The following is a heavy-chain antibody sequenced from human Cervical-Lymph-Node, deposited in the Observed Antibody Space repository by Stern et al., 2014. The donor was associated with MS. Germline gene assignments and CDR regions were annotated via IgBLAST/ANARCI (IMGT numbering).Heavy chain of an antibody. D-gene: IGHD3-10*01. J-gene: IGHJ4*02. CDR2: VWSDGSKK. V-gene: IGHV3-33*01. CDR1: GFTLSNYG. Sequence: QDQLVESGGGVVPPGRSLRLSCAASGFTLSNYGMHWVRQTPGKGLEWVADVWSDGSKKYYATSVKGRFIVSRDTSKNILYLQMNSLRDEDTAVYYCARDLAYYALDFLGQGTLVTVSS. CDR3: ARDLAYYALDF.